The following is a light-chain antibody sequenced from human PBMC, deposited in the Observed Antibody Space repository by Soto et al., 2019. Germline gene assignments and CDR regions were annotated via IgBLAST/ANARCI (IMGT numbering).Light chain of an antibody. CDR2: AAS. CDR1: QSVSSRH. V-gene: IGKV3-20*01. Sequence: EIVFTQSPGTPSFSPVERATLSRRASQSVSSRHLAWYQQKPGQAPRLLIYAASIRPPGIPDRFSGSGSGTDFTLTISRLEPEDFAVYYCQQFGRSPPGITFGQGTRLEIK. J-gene: IGKJ5*01. CDR3: QQFGRSPPGIT.